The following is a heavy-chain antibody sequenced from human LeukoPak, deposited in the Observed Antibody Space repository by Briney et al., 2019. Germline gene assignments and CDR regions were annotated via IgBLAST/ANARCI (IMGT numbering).Heavy chain of an antibody. Sequence: SETLSLTCTVSGGSISSYYWSWIRRPPGKGLEWIGYIYYSGSTNYNPSLKSRVTISVDTSKNQFSLKLSSVTAEDTAVYYCARGTYDILTGNWGQGTLVTVSS. J-gene: IGHJ4*02. D-gene: IGHD3-9*01. CDR2: IYYSGST. CDR1: GGSISSYY. CDR3: ARGTYDILTGN. V-gene: IGHV4-59*01.